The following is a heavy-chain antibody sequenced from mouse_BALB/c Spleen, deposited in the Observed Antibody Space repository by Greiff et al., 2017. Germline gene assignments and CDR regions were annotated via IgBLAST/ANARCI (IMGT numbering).Heavy chain of an antibody. CDR2: INPNNGGT. J-gene: IGHJ2*01. V-gene: IGHV1-18*01. CDR3: ARGTGNYFDY. Sequence: VQLKQSGPELMKPGASVKISCKASGYSFTSYYMHWVKQSHGKSLEWIGDINPNNGGTIYNQKFKGKATLTVDKSSSTAYMELRSLTSEDTAVYYCARGTGNYFDYWGQGTTLTVSS. CDR1: GYSFTSYY. D-gene: IGHD3-3*01.